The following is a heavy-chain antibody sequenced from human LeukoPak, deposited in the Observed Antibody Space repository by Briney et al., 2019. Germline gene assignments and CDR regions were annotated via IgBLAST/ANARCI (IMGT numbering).Heavy chain of an antibody. Sequence: PGGSLRLSCAASAFTFSTYAMSWVRQAPGKGLEWVSTISGSGGSTYYADSVKGRFTISRDNSKNTLYLQMNSLRAEDTAIYYCAKVQDYDILTGYYIAGGSFHYSGQGTLVTVSS. CDR1: AFTFSTYA. J-gene: IGHJ4*02. D-gene: IGHD3-9*01. CDR3: AKVQDYDILTGYYIAGGSFHY. CDR2: ISGSGGST. V-gene: IGHV3-23*01.